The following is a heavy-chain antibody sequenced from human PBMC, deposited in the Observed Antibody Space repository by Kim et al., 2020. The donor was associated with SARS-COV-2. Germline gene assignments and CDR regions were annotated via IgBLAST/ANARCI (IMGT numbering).Heavy chain of an antibody. V-gene: IGHV4-39*01. Sequence: SRVTISVDTSKNQFSLKLSSVTAADTAVYYCARGYYYDSSGYYYYYGMDVWGQGTTVTVSS. CDR3: ARGYYYDSSGYYYYYGMDV. D-gene: IGHD3-22*01. J-gene: IGHJ6*02.